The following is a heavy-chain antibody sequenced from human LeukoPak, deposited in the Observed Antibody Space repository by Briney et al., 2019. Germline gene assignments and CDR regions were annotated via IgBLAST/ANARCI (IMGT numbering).Heavy chain of an antibody. D-gene: IGHD2-2*01. Sequence: GGSLRLSCAASGFTFSSYGMHGVRQAPGKGLLWGAVISYDGSNKYYADSVKGRFTISRDNSKNTLYLQMNSLRAEDTAVYYCAKDLRGYCSSTSCYAFDIWGQGTMVTVSS. CDR1: GFTFSSYG. CDR3: AKDLRGYCSSTSCYAFDI. J-gene: IGHJ3*02. V-gene: IGHV3-30*18. CDR2: ISYDGSNK.